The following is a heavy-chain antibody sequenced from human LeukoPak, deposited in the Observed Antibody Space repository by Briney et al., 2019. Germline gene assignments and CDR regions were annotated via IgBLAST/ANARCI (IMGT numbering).Heavy chain of an antibody. CDR3: ARVSYYDFWSGYYSAGGRYFDY. D-gene: IGHD3-3*01. CDR1: GFTVSSNY. V-gene: IGHV3-53*01. CDR2: IYSDGGT. J-gene: IGHJ4*02. Sequence: GGSLRLSCAASGFTVSSNYMSWVRQAPGKGLEWVSVIYSDGGTYYADSVKGRFTISRDNSRNTLYLQMNSLRAEDTAVYYCARVSYYDFWSGYYSAGGRYFDYWGQGTLVTVSS.